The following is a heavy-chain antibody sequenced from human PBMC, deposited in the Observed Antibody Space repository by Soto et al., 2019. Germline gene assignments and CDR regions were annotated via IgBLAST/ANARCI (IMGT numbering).Heavy chain of an antibody. CDR3: TKVPLTHNPRSATTL. V-gene: IGHV3-23*01. CDR1: GFTFNNYA. CDR2: ISPNGDST. D-gene: IGHD1-26*01. J-gene: IGHJ3*01. Sequence: GGSLRLSCAASGFTFNNYAMNWVRQAPGRGLEWVSIISPNGDSTYYADSVKGRFTISRDNSQNTVFLQMTSLRAEHTAKYLCTKVPLTHNPRSATTLWGKGTLVTVPS.